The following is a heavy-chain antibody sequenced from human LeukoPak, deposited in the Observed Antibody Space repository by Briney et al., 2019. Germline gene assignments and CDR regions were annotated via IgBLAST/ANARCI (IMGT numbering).Heavy chain of an antibody. D-gene: IGHD4-17*01. CDR3: AREDPQTTVPEGMAV. CDR1: GGSISHYY. J-gene: IGHJ6*02. Sequence: SETLSLTCTVSGGSISHYYWSWIRQSPGKGLEGIGYIYYSGTTNYNPSLKSRVTISVDTSRNQFSLQLRSVTAADTAVYYCAREDPQTTVPEGMAVWGQGTTVIVSS. V-gene: IGHV4-59*01. CDR2: IYYSGTT.